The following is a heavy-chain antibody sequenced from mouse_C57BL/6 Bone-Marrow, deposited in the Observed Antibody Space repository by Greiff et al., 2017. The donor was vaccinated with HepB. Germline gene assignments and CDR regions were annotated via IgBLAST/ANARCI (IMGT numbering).Heavy chain of an antibody. CDR2: INPSSGYT. CDR1: VYTFTSYT. J-gene: IGHJ1*03. Sequence: QVQLQQSGAELARPGASVKMSCKASVYTFTSYTMHWVKQRPGQGLEWIGYINPSSGYTKYNQKFKDKATLTADKSSSTAYMQLSSLTSEDSAVYYGARFSTTVPWYFDVWGTGTTVTVSS. V-gene: IGHV1-4*01. D-gene: IGHD1-1*01. CDR3: ARFSTTVPWYFDV.